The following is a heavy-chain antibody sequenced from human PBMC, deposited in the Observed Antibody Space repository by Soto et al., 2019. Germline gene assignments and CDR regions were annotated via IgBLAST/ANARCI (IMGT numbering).Heavy chain of an antibody. CDR2: ISYDGSNK. CDR3: AKEAIAAAGIGAFDI. J-gene: IGHJ3*02. D-gene: IGHD6-13*01. V-gene: IGHV3-30*18. Sequence: PRGSLGLSCAPSGLTLRNYTMHWVRQAPGKGLEWVAVISYDGSNKYYADSVKGRFTISRDNSKNTLYLQMNSLRAEDTAVYYCAKEAIAAAGIGAFDIWGQGTMVTVSS. CDR1: GLTLRNYT.